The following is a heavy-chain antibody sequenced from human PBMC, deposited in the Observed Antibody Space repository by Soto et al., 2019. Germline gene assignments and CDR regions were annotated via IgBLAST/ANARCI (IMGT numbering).Heavy chain of an antibody. V-gene: IGHV4-30-2*01. D-gene: IGHD1-26*01. J-gene: IGHJ4*02. Sequence: ASETLSLTCTVSGASITFGGYSWSWIRQTPGKGLEWIGYINHLETTFYNPSFESRLTLSIDRAKNQFSLKLHSMSAADRAVYFCARGGGSDSFDYWGQGMLVTGSS. CDR2: INHLETT. CDR1: GASITFGGYS. CDR3: ARGGGSDSFDY.